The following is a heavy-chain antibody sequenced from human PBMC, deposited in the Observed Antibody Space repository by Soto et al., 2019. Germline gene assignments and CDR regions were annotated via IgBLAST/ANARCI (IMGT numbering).Heavy chain of an antibody. J-gene: IGHJ5*02. CDR1: GFTFSSYA. V-gene: IGHV3-23*01. CDR3: AKDYHSGWTSGRNNWFDP. Sequence: PGGSLRLSCAASGFTFSSYAMRWVRQAPGQGLEWVSAISGSGGSTYYADSVKGRFTISRDNSKNTLYLQMNSLRAEDTAVYYCAKDYHSGWTSGRNNWFDPWGQGTLVTVSS. D-gene: IGHD6-19*01. CDR2: ISGSGGST.